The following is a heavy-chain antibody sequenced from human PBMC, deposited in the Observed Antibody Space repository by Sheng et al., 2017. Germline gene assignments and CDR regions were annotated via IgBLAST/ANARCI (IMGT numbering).Heavy chain of an antibody. CDR1: GFTFSSYW. CDR3: ARDGLGSGYYPGRMDV. Sequence: EVQLVESGGGLVQPGGSLRLSCAASGFTFSSYWMSWVRQAPGKGLEWVANIKQDGSEKYYVDSVKGRFTISRDNAKNSLYLQMNSLRAEDTAVYYCARDGLGSGYYPGRMDVWGKGTTVTVSS. J-gene: IGHJ6*03. CDR2: IKQDGSEK. V-gene: IGHV3-7*05. D-gene: IGHD3-3*01.